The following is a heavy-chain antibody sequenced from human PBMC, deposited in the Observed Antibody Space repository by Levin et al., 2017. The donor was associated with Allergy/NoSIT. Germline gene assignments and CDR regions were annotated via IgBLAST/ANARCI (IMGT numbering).Heavy chain of an antibody. CDR1: GGSFSGYY. J-gene: IGHJ4*02. CDR2: IDHSGTS. V-gene: IGHV4-34*01. D-gene: IGHD3-16*02. Sequence: KPSETLSLTCAVYGGSFSGYYWSWIRQPPGKGLEWIGKIDHSGTSNYTPSLESRVTISADMSKNQFYLKMNSVTAADTAVYFCARGLWGGSRYTWGYWGQGALVTVSS. CDR3: ARGLWGGSRYTWGY.